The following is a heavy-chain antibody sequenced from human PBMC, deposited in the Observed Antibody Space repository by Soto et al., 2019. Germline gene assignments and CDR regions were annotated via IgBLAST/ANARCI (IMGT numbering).Heavy chain of an antibody. D-gene: IGHD3-22*01. Sequence: PGGSLRLACAASGFTVSSYAMGWVRQAPGKGLEWVSAISGSAVSTYYADSVKGRFTISRDNSKNTLYLQMNSLRAEDTAVYYCAKDPELYYDSSGYYFYWGQGTLVTVSS. CDR2: ISGSAVST. V-gene: IGHV3-23*01. CDR3: AKDPELYYDSSGYYFY. J-gene: IGHJ4*02. CDR1: GFTVSSYA.